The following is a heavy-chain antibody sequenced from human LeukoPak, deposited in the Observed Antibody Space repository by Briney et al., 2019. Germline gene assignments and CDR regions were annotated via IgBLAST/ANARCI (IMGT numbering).Heavy chain of an antibody. D-gene: IGHD1-26*01. Sequence: SVKVSCKASGGTFSSYAISWVRQAPGQGLEWMGGIIPIFGTANYAQKFQGRVTITADKSTSTAYMELSSLRSEDTAVYYCARGSGSYASTRVAFDYWGQGTLVTVSS. CDR2: IIPIFGTA. CDR3: ARGSGSYASTRVAFDY. V-gene: IGHV1-69*06. CDR1: GGTFSSYA. J-gene: IGHJ4*02.